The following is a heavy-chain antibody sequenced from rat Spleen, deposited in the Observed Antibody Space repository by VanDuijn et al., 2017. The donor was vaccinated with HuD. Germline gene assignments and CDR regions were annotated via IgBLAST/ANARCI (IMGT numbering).Heavy chain of an antibody. CDR2: ISTGGGNT. V-gene: IGHV5S23*01. CDR3: ARHYGGYSEYVMDA. D-gene: IGHD1-11*01. J-gene: IGHJ4*01. Sequence: EVQLVASGGGLVQPGRSLKLSCAASGFTFSNYDMAWVRQAPTKGLEWVASISTGGGNTYYRDSVKGRFTISRDNAKSTLYLQMDSLRSEDTATYYCARHYGGYSEYVMDAWGQGASVTVSS. CDR1: GFTFSNYD.